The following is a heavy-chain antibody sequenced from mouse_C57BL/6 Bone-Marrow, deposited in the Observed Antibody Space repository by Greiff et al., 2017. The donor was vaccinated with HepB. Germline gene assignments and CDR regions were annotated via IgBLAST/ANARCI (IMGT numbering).Heavy chain of an antibody. CDR1: GYTFTSYW. Sequence: QVQLQQPGAELVKPGASVKLSCKASGYTFTSYWMHWVKQRPGQGLEWIGMIHPNSGSTNYNEKFKSKATLTVDKSSSTAYMQLSSLTSEYYAVYYCAKYTTVVAYYAIDYWGQGTSITGSS. D-gene: IGHD1-1*01. J-gene: IGHJ4*01. CDR3: AKYTTVVAYYAIDY. CDR2: IHPNSGST. V-gene: IGHV1-64*01.